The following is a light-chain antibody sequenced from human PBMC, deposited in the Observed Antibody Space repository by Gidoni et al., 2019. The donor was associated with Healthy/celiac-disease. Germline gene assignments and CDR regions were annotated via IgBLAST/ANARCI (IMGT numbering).Light chain of an antibody. J-gene: IGKJ1*01. CDR2: KAS. CDR1: QSISSW. Sequence: DIQMTQSPSTLSASVGDRVTITCRASQSISSWSAWYQQKPGKAPKLLIYKASSLESGVPSRFSGSGSGTEFTLTISSLQPDDFATYYCQQYNSYSEFGQGTKVEIK. CDR3: QQYNSYSE. V-gene: IGKV1-5*03.